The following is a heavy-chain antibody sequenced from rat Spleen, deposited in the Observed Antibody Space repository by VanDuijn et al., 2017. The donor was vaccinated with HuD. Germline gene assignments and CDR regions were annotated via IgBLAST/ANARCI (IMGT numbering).Heavy chain of an antibody. Sequence: EVQLVETGGDLVQPGRSLKLSCVASGFTFSDYYMAWVRQAPKKGLEWVASISYEGSSTYYGDSVKGRFTISRDNAKSTLYLQMDSLRSEDTATYYCARRTTERYFDFWGPGTMVTVSS. CDR2: ISYEGSST. V-gene: IGHV5-22*01. D-gene: IGHD1-10*01. CDR3: ARRTTERYFDF. CDR1: GFTFSDYY. J-gene: IGHJ1*01.